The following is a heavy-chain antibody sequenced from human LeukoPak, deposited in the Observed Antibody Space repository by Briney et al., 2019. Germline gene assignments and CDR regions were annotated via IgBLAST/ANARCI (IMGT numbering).Heavy chain of an antibody. V-gene: IGHV4-39*07. D-gene: IGHD2-8*01. Sequence: PSETLSLTCTVSGGSISSSSYYWGWIRQPPGKGLEWIGSIYYSGSTYYNPSLKSRVTISVDTSKNQFSLKLSSVTAADAAVYYCARDPRYCTNGVCYSPGFTYWGQGTLVTVSS. J-gene: IGHJ4*02. CDR1: GGSISSSSYY. CDR2: IYYSGST. CDR3: ARDPRYCTNGVCYSPGFTY.